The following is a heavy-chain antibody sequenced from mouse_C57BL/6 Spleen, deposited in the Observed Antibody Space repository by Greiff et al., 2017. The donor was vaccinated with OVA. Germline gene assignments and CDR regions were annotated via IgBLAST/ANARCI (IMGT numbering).Heavy chain of an antibody. J-gene: IGHJ4*01. V-gene: IGHV14-4*01. Sequence: EVKLQESGAELVRPGASVKLSCTASGFTIKDDYMHWVKQRPEQGLEWIGWIDPENGDTEYASKFQGKATITADTSSNTAYLQLSSLTSEDTAVYYCTTAENAMYYWGQGTSVTVSS. CDR3: TTAENAMYY. CDR1: GFTIKDDY. CDR2: IDPENGDT.